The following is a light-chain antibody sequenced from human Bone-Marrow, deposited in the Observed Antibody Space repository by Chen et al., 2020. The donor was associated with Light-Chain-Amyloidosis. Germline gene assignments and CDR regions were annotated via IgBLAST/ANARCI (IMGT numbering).Light chain of an antibody. CDR3: QVWDRSSDRPV. V-gene: IGLV3-21*02. CDR2: DAC. CDR1: NIGSTS. J-gene: IGLJ3*02. Sequence: SYVLTQPSSVSVAPGQTATIACGGNNIGSTSVHWYQPTPGQAPLLVVYDACDRPSGIPERLSGCNSGNAAALTISRVEAGDGADYYCQVWDRSSDRPVFGGGTKLTVL.